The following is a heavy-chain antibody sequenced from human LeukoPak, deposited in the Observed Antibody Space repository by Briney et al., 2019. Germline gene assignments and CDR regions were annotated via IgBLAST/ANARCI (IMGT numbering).Heavy chain of an antibody. J-gene: IGHJ4*02. Sequence: GGSLRLSCTASGFTFSDYYMSWIRQAPGKGLEWLSHISSTASSISYANSVKGRFTISRDNAKDSLYLEMNSLRVEDTAVYYCARSGILYALDNWGQGTLVTVSS. CDR1: GFTFSDYY. CDR2: ISSTASSI. D-gene: IGHD2-8*01. CDR3: ARSGILYALDN. V-gene: IGHV3-11*04.